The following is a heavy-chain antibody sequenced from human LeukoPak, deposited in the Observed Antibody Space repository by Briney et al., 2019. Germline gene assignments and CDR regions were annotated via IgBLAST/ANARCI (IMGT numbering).Heavy chain of an antibody. J-gene: IGHJ3*02. CDR1: GDSISNYY. CDR3: AREVRGAFDI. D-gene: IGHD2-2*01. V-gene: IGHV4-59*01. Sequence: SETLSLTCTVSGDSISNYYWNWIRQTPGKGLEWIGWIYNSVITNYNPSLKSRVTMSVDTSKIQFSLKLSSVTAADMAVYYCAREVRGAFDIWGQGTMVTVSS. CDR2: IYNSVIT.